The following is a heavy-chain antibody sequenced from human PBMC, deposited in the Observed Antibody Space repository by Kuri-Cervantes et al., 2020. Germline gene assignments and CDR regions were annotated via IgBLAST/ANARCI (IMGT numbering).Heavy chain of an antibody. D-gene: IGHD3-16*01. J-gene: IGHJ4*02. CDR2: SRDKAHSYTT. CDR1: GFTFSDHY. Sequence: GGSLRLSCEASGFTFSDHYMDWVRQAPGKGLEWVGRSRDKAHSYTTGYAASVMGRFTVSRDDSKNSLYLQMNSLKIEDTAVYYCARDALGGSWGSYFDSWGQGGLVTVSS. CDR3: ARDALGGSWGSYFDS. V-gene: IGHV3-72*01.